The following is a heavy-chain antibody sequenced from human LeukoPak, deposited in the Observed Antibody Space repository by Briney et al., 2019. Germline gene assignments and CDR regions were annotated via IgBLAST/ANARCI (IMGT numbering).Heavy chain of an antibody. CDR2: IYYSGNT. CDR1: GGSISSSSYY. D-gene: IGHD3/OR15-3a*01. Sequence: SETLSLTCTVSGGSISSSSYYWGWIRQPPGKGLEWIGIIYYSGNTYYNPSLKSRVTISVDTSKNQFSLKLSSVTAADTAVYYCARQTGSGLFILPGGQGTLVTVSS. J-gene: IGHJ4*02. CDR3: ARQTGSGLFILP. V-gene: IGHV4-39*01.